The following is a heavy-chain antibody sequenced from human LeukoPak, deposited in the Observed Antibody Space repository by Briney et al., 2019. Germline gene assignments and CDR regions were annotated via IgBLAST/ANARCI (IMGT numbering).Heavy chain of an antibody. CDR2: IHYTGST. CDR3: ARGGYYGSGNDFRFDP. CDR1: GGSISSYY. D-gene: IGHD3-10*01. Sequence: SETLSLTCTVSGGSISSYYWSWVRQPPGKGLECIGYIHYTGSTNYNPSLKSRVTISVDTSKNQFSLKLSSVTAADTAIYYCARGGYYGSGNDFRFDPWGQGTLVTVSS. V-gene: IGHV4-59*01. J-gene: IGHJ5*02.